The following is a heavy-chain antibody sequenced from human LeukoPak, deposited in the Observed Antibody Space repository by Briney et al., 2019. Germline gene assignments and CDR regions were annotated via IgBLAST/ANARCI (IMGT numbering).Heavy chain of an antibody. J-gene: IGHJ4*02. CDR2: IIPDGRGT. V-gene: IGHV3-7*01. Sequence: QPGGSLRLSCAASGFTFSSYAMTWVRQAPGKGLECVAIIIPDGRGTYYVDSVKGRFTISRDNAQNSLYLQMNSLRAEDTAVYFCARGQGSDSWGQGTLVTVSS. CDR3: ARGQGSDS. CDR1: GFTFSSYA. D-gene: IGHD2-21*01.